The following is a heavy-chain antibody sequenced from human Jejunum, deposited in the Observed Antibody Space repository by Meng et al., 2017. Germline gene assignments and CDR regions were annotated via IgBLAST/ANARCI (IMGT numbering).Heavy chain of an antibody. CDR1: GFTLSDHY. J-gene: IGHJ4*02. CDR3: ASSIAAAVGYYFDY. V-gene: IGHV4-31*02. D-gene: IGHD6-13*01. CDR2: IYYSGST. Sequence: VPLVESGGALVQPGGSLRLSCTVSGFTLSDHYMDWVRQAPGKGLEWIGYIYYSGSTYYNPSLKSRVSISVDTSKNQFSLKLSSVTAADTAVYYCASSIAAAVGYYFDYWGQGTLVTVSS.